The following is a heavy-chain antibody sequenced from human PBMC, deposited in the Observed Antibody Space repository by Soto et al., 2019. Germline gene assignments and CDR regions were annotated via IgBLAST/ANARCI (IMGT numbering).Heavy chain of an antibody. CDR1: GGSISREDYY. V-gene: IGHV4-30-4*08. CDR2: IFYRGNT. J-gene: IGHJ4*02. Sequence: QVQLQESCPGLVKPSQTLSLTCTVSGGSISREDYYWSWIRKTPGRGLELLVFIFYRGNTYYNPSLNTRASISVDTSKDQFSLKLTSVTAPETAGYYCVRDGTKLSLHVYIMAAGHFDSWCQGALVSVPS. D-gene: IGHD5-12*01. CDR3: VRDGTKLSLHVYIMAAGHFDS.